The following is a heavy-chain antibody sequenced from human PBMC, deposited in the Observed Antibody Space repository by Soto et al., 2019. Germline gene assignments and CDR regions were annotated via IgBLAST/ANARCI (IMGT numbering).Heavy chain of an antibody. J-gene: IGHJ6*02. Sequence: QVQLVQSGSEVKKPGSSVRVSCKGSGATFNNYAVSWVRQAPGQGLEWMGGIIPILGTLDIAQKFQGRISLFAETSRTTVYMALGRPTSEDRALYYCASTDCSNHSCTIRGHHYYYGMDVWGEGTSVTVS. D-gene: IGHD2-15*01. CDR2: IIPILGTL. CDR3: ASTDCSNHSCTIRGHHYYYGMDV. CDR1: GATFNNYA. V-gene: IGHV1-69*06.